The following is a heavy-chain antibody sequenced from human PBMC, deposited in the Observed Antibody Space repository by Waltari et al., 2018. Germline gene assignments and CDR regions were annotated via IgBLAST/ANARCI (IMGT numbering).Heavy chain of an antibody. CDR1: GYTFTGYY. CDR3: ARVIAAPPYYFDY. V-gene: IGHV1-2*06. D-gene: IGHD6-6*01. Sequence: QVQLVQSGAEVKTPGASVKVSCKASGYTFTGYYLHWVRRAPGHGLEWMGRINPNRGGTNEAQKLQGRVTMTSDTSISTAYMELSRLRSDDTAVYYCARVIAAPPYYFDYWGQGTLVTVSS. CDR2: INPNRGGT. J-gene: IGHJ4*02.